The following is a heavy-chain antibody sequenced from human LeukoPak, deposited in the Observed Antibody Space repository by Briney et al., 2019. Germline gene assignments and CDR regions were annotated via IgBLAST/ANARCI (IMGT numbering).Heavy chain of an antibody. CDR2: IKGDGSKK. D-gene: IGHD5-24*01. CDR1: GFNFNNYW. Sequence: GGSLRLSCAASGFNFNNYWMSWLRQAPGKGPEWVANIKGDGSKKNLVDSVKGRFTISRDNAKNSLYLEMSSLRAEDTAVYYCARGAGYNYPYYFDYWGQGTLVTVSS. CDR3: ARGAGYNYPYYFDY. J-gene: IGHJ4*02. V-gene: IGHV3-7*03.